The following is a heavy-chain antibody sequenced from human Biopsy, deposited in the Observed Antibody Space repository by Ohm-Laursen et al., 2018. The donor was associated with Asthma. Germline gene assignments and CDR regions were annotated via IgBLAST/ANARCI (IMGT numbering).Heavy chain of an antibody. D-gene: IGHD3-3*01. CDR1: GFTFHNYV. J-gene: IGHJ4*02. CDR3: ARDVMEWYLPAFDY. V-gene: IGHV3-30-3*01. CDR2: IFFDGSNK. Sequence: SLRLSCTASGFTFHNYVMHWVRQAPGKGLEWVAGIFFDGSNKYYADSVNGRFTVSRDDSKNTLYLQMNSLRPDDTAVYYCARDVMEWYLPAFDYWGQGTLVTVSS.